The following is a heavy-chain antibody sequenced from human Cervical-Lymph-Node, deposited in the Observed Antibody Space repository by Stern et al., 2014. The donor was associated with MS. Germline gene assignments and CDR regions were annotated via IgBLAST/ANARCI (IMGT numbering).Heavy chain of an antibody. Sequence: EVQLVESGGGVIQPGGSLRLSCTASGFTGSRDYMTWVLQAPGKGLEWVSLITNVGSPFYTDAVKGRFTISRDDSKNTVYLHMTSLRAEDTAMYYCARDTSSPERSDWWGQGTLVTVSS. CDR3: ARDTSSPERSDW. CDR1: GFTGSRDY. V-gene: IGHV3-53*01. D-gene: IGHD1-1*01. J-gene: IGHJ4*02. CDR2: ITNVGSP.